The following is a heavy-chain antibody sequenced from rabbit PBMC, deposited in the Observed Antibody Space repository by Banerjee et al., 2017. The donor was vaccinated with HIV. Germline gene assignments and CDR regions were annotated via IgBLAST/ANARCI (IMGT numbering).Heavy chain of an antibody. Sequence: QSLEESGGDLVKPGASLTLTCTASGFSFSSSYWICWVRQAPGKGLEWIACIYAGSSGSTYYASWAKGRFTISKTSSTTVTLQMTSLTAADTATYFCARSAGYDYYGYSNLWGPGTLVTVS. D-gene: IGHD6-1*01. CDR2: IYAGSSGST. J-gene: IGHJ4*01. CDR1: GFSFSSSYW. CDR3: ARSAGYDYYGYSNL. V-gene: IGHV1S40*01.